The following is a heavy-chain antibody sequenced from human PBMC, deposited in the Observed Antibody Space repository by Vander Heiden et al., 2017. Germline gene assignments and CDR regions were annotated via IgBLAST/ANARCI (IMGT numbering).Heavy chain of an antibody. Sequence: QVQLVESGGGVVQPGRSLSLSCAASGFTFRRYRMHWVRQAPGKGLEWVALISYDGTNKYYADSVKGRFTISRDNSKNTLYLQMNSLRAEDTAVYYCARDRYNDFWSGTFDYWGQGTLVTVSS. V-gene: IGHV3-30-3*01. CDR2: ISYDGTNK. D-gene: IGHD3-3*01. CDR1: GFTFRRYR. CDR3: ARDRYNDFWSGTFDY. J-gene: IGHJ4*01.